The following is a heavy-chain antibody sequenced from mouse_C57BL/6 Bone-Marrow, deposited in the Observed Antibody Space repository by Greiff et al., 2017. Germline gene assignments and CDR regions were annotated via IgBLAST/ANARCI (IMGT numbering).Heavy chain of an antibody. J-gene: IGHJ1*03. V-gene: IGHV1-72*01. Sequence: QVQLQQPGAELVKPGASVKLSCKASGYTFTSYWMHWVKQRPGRGLEWIGRIDPTSGGTNYNEKFKSKATLTVDKPSSTAYMTLSSLTSEDSAVYYCARVWDDGWCVVWGKGTPVTVSS. D-gene: IGHD4-1*01. CDR3: ARVWDDGWCVV. CDR1: GYTFTSYW. CDR2: IDPTSGGT.